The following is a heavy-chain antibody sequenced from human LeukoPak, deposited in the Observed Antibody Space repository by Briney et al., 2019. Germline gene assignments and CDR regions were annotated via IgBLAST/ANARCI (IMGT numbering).Heavy chain of an antibody. D-gene: IGHD3-22*01. CDR3: ARGGGYYDSSGYYPNYFDY. CDR2: IYSGGST. J-gene: IGHJ4*02. V-gene: IGHV3-53*04. Sequence: GGSLRLSCAASGFTVSSNYMSWVRQAPGKGLEGVSVIYSGGSTYYADSAKGRFTISRHNSKNTLYLQMNSLRAEDTAVYYCARGGGYYDSSGYYPNYFDYWGQGTLVTVSS. CDR1: GFTVSSNY.